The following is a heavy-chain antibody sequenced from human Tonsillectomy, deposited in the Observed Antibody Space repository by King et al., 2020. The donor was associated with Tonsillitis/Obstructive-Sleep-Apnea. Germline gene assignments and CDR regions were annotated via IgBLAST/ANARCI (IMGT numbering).Heavy chain of an antibody. Sequence: QLQESGPGLVKPSQTLSLTCTVSGGSISSGGYYWSWIRQHPGKGLEWIGYIYYSGSTYYNPSLKSLVTISVDTSKNQFSLKLSSVTAADTAVYYCARAVSYYYGSVSHDDAFAIWGQGTMVTVSS. D-gene: IGHD3-10*01. CDR1: GGSISSGGYY. CDR3: ARAVSYYYGSVSHDDAFAI. J-gene: IGHJ3*02. CDR2: IYYSGST. V-gene: IGHV4-31*01.